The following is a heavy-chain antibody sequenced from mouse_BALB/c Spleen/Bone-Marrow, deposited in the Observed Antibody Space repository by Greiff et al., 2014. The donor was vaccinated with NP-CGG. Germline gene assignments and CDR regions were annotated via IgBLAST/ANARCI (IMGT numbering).Heavy chain of an antibody. CDR1: GFSLTSYG. CDR2: IWSGGST. Sequence: QVQLQQSGPGLVQPSQSLSITCTVSGFSLTSYGVHWVRQSPGKGLEWLGVIWSGGSTDYNAAFISRLSISKDNSKSQVFLKMNSLQANDTAIYYCARNTYYGNPFAYWGQGTLVTVSA. CDR3: ARNTYYGNPFAY. V-gene: IGHV2-2*02. D-gene: IGHD2-10*01. J-gene: IGHJ3*01.